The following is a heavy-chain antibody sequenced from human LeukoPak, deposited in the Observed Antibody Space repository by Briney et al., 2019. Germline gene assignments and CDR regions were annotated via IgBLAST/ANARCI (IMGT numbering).Heavy chain of an antibody. D-gene: IGHD3-9*01. J-gene: IGHJ2*01. Sequence: GGSLRLSCAASGFTFSSYGMHWVRQAPGRGLEWVAIIWYDGSNRYYADSVKGRFTISRDNSKNTLYLQMNSLRAEDTAVYYCAKDRTILTGYNWYFDLWGRGTLVTVSS. CDR1: GFTFSSYG. CDR3: AKDRTILTGYNWYFDL. CDR2: IWYDGSNR. V-gene: IGHV3-33*06.